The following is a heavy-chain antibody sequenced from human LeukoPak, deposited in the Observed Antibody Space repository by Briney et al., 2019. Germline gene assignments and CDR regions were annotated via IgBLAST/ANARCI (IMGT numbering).Heavy chain of an antibody. CDR1: GGTFSSYA. Sequence: ASVKVPCKASGGTFSSYAISWVRQAPGQGLEWMGGIIPIFGTANYAQKFQGRVTITADKSTSTAYMELSSLRSEDTAVYYCARDGYSSDQTRAFDIWGQGTMVTVSS. V-gene: IGHV1-69*06. J-gene: IGHJ3*02. D-gene: IGHD6-19*01. CDR3: ARDGYSSDQTRAFDI. CDR2: IIPIFGTA.